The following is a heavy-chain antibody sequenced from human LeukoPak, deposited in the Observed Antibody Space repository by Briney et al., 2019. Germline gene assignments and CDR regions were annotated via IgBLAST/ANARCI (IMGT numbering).Heavy chain of an antibody. D-gene: IGHD2-2*01. CDR3: ASYCSSSSCHGYFPH. V-gene: IGHV4-34*01. CDR1: GGSFSGYY. CDR2: IHHSGST. J-gene: IGHJ1*01. Sequence: SETLSLTCAVYGGSFSGYYWSWIRQPPGKGLEWIGEIHHSGSTNYSPSLKSRVSISVDTSKNQFTLHLTSVTAADTALYYCASYCSSSSCHGYFPHWGQGALVTAS.